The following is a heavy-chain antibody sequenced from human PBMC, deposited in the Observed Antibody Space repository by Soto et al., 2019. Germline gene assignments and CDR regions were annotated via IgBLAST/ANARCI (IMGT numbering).Heavy chain of an antibody. J-gene: IGHJ4*02. V-gene: IGHV3-33*06. CDR2: IWYDGSTE. D-gene: IGHD5-12*01. Sequence: QVQLAESGGGVVQPGRSVRLSCAASGFSFSTYGMHWVLQAPGKGLEWVAVIWYDGSTEYYADSVKGRCTISRDNYKNTLYLQMNGLTADYTAVYFCANDGAEMATIIDYWGQGTLVTVSS. CDR1: GFSFSTYG. CDR3: ANDGAEMATIIDY.